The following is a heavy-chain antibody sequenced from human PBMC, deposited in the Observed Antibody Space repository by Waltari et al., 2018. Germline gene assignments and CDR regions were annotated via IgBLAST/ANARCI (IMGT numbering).Heavy chain of an antibody. CDR2: MNPNSGNT. Sequence: LVQSGAEVKQPGASVKVSCKASGYTFTSYDINWVRQATGQGLEWMGWMNPNSGNTGYAQKFQGRVTITRNTSISTAYMELSSLRSEDTAVYYCAIRGSSSWYGDFDYWGQGTLVTVSS. D-gene: IGHD6-13*01. J-gene: IGHJ4*02. V-gene: IGHV1-8*03. CDR3: AIRGSSSWYGDFDY. CDR1: GYTFTSYD.